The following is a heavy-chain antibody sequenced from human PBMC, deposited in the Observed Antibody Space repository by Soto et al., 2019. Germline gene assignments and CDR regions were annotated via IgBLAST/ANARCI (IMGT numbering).Heavy chain of an antibody. D-gene: IGHD3-22*01. Sequence: PGGSLRLSCAASGFTFSSYGMHWVRQAPGKGLEWVAVIWYDGSNKYYADSVKGRFTISRDNSKNTLYLQMNSLRAEDTAVYYCARGGVSDSSGYSVAFDIWGQGTMVTVS. CDR3: ARGGVSDSSGYSVAFDI. CDR2: IWYDGSNK. CDR1: GFTFSSYG. V-gene: IGHV3-33*01. J-gene: IGHJ3*02.